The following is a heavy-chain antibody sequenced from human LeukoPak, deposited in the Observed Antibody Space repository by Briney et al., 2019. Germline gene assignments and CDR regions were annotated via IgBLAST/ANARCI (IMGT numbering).Heavy chain of an antibody. Sequence: SETLSLTCTVSGGSISSYYWSWIRQPPGKGLEWIGYIYYSGSTNYNPSLKSRVTISVDTSKNQFSLKLSSVTAADTAVYYCASSGEEDSNFDYWGPGTLVTASS. D-gene: IGHD7-27*01. CDR2: IYYSGST. J-gene: IGHJ4*02. CDR1: GGSISSYY. V-gene: IGHV4-59*01. CDR3: ASSGEEDSNFDY.